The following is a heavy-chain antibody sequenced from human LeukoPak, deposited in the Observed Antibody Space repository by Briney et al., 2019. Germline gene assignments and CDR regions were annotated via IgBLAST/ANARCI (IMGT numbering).Heavy chain of an antibody. CDR2: IYYSGGT. Sequence: SETLSLTCTVSGGSISSYYRSWIRQPPGKGLEWIGDIYYSGGTNYNPCLMSRVTISVDTSKNKFSLKLSSVTAADTAVYYCARHGATVTQSNYGMDVWGQGTTVTVSS. D-gene: IGHD4-11*01. J-gene: IGHJ6*02. V-gene: IGHV4-59*08. CDR1: GGSISSYY. CDR3: ARHGATVTQSNYGMDV.